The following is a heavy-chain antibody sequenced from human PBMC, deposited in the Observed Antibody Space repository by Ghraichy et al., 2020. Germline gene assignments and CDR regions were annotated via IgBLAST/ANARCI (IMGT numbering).Heavy chain of an antibody. D-gene: IGHD3-9*01. Sequence: SETLSLTCGVYGGSLSGYFWSWIRQPPGKGLEWIGEINHSGRTNYNSSLKSRVTLSTGVSKNQFSLKLSSVTTADTAVYYCARGPPIVVDDTGYYRFDSWGQGTLITVSS. CDR3: ARGPPIVVDDTGYYRFDS. V-gene: IGHV4-34*01. CDR1: GGSLSGYF. J-gene: IGHJ4*02. CDR2: INHSGRT.